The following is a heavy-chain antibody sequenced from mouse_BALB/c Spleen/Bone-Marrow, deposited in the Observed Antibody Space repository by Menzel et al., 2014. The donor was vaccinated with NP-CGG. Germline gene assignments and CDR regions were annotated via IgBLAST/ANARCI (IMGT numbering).Heavy chain of an antibody. V-gene: IGHV1-39*01. CDR2: IDPYYGDV. CDR3: ARSGALYGNPLAF. J-gene: IGHJ3*01. D-gene: IGHD2-1*01. CDR1: GYSFTGYN. Sequence: EVQLQQSGPELEKPGASVKISCKASGYSFTGYNMNWVKQNNGKSLEWIGNIDPYYGDVNYNQEFKDKATLTVDKSSSTAYMQLKSLTSEDSAVYYCARSGALYGNPLAFWGQGTLVTVSA.